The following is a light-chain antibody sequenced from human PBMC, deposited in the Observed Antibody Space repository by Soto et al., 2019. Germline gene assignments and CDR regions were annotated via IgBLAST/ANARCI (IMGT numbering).Light chain of an antibody. CDR2: EVS. V-gene: IGLV2-14*01. CDR1: SSDVGGYNY. Sequence: QSVLTQPASVSGSPGQSITISCTGTSSDVGGYNYVSWYQQHPGKAPKLMIYEVSNRPSGVSNRFSGSKSGNTASLTISGLQAEDEADYYCSSYTSSSFCVFGGGTQLTVL. J-gene: IGLJ3*02. CDR3: SSYTSSSFCV.